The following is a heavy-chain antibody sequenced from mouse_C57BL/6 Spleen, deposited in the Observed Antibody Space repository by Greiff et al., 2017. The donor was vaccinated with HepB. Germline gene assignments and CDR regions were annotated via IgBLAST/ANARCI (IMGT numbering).Heavy chain of an antibody. CDR2: INPYNGGT. D-gene: IGHD2-5*01. Sequence: EVQLQQSGPVLVKPGASVKMSCKASGYTFTDYYMNWVKQSHGKSLEWIGVINPYNGGTSYNQKFKGKATLTVDKSSSTAYMELNSLTSEDSAVYYWARTEYSNYSYWYFDVWGTGTTVTVSS. CDR3: ARTEYSNYSYWYFDV. J-gene: IGHJ1*03. V-gene: IGHV1-19*01. CDR1: GYTFTDYY.